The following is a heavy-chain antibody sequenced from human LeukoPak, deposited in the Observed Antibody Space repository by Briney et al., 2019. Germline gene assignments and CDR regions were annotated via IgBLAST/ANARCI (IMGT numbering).Heavy chain of an antibody. J-gene: IGHJ4*02. CDR2: IDPSDSYT. CDR3: AREATTNGGTVDY. Sequence: GGSLKISCKGSGYSFTSYWISWVRQMPGKGLEWMGGIDPSDSYTNYSPSFQGHVTISADKSISTAYLQWSSLKASDTAMYYCAREATTNGGTVDYWGQGTLVTVSS. CDR1: GYSFTSYW. V-gene: IGHV5-10-1*01. D-gene: IGHD5-12*01.